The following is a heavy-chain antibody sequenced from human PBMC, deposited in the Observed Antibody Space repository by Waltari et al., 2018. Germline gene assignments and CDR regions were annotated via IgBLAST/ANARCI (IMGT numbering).Heavy chain of an antibody. CDR3: ARHAPGRPEDY. Sequence: QVQLQESGPGLVKPSETLSLTCTVSGGSISSYYWSWIRQPAGKGLEWIVRTDPRGRTTYHPSLKVRVTRSVDTAKNQFSLKLSSVTAADTAVYYCARHAPGRPEDYWGQGTLVTVSS. J-gene: IGHJ4*02. CDR2: TDPRGRT. CDR1: GGSISSYY. V-gene: IGHV4-4*07.